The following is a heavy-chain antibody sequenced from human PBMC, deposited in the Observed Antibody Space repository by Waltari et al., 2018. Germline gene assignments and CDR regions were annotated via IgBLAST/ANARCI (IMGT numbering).Heavy chain of an antibody. V-gene: IGHV3-15*01. J-gene: IGHJ4*02. CDR3: TTVIMITFGGVIDPADY. D-gene: IGHD3-16*02. Sequence: VQLVESGGGLVKPGGSLRLSCAASGFTFSNAWMSWVRQAPGKGLEWVGRIKSKTDGGTTDYAAPVKGRFTISRDDAKNTLYLQMNSLKTEDTAVYYCTTVIMITFGGVIDPADYWGQGTLVTVSS. CDR1: GFTFSNAW. CDR2: IKSKTDGGTT.